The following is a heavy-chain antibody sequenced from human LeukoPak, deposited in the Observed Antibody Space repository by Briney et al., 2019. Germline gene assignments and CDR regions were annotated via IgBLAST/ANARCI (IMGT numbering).Heavy chain of an antibody. Sequence: GGSLRLSCAASGFTFSSYGMHWVRQAPGKGLEWVAVIWYEGSNKYYADSVKGRFTISRDNSKNTLYLQMNSLRAEDTAVYYCAKAEYYYDSSGFDYWGQGTLVTVSS. D-gene: IGHD3-22*01. CDR3: AKAEYYYDSSGFDY. CDR1: GFTFSSYG. J-gene: IGHJ4*02. CDR2: IWYEGSNK. V-gene: IGHV3-33*06.